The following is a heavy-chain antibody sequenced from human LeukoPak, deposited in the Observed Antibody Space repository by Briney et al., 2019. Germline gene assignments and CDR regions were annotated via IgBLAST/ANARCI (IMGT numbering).Heavy chain of an antibody. J-gene: IGHJ4*02. Sequence: GESLKISCKASGYSFTTYWIGWVRQMPGKGLEWMGIIYPGDSDTRYSPSFQGQVTISADKSLNTAYLQWSSLKASDAAKYYCARQDGSGIYYFDYWGQGTLVTVSS. CDR2: IYPGDSDT. D-gene: IGHD3-10*01. CDR1: GYSFTTYW. V-gene: IGHV5-51*01. CDR3: ARQDGSGIYYFDY.